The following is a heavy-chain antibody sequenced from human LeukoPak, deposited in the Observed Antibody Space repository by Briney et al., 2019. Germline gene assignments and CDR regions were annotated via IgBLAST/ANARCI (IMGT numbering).Heavy chain of an antibody. CDR1: GYTFNVYY. CDR3: ARAQKAYCSSPSCHTDP. V-gene: IGHV1-2*02. J-gene: IGHJ5*02. CDR2: INPNGGGT. Sequence: GASVKVSCKASGYTFNVYYIHWVRQAPGQGLEWMGWINPNGGGTTYAQEFQGRVTMTRDTSISTAYMELSSLRYDDTAVYYWARAQKAYCSSPSCHTDPWGQGTLVTVSS. D-gene: IGHD2-2*02.